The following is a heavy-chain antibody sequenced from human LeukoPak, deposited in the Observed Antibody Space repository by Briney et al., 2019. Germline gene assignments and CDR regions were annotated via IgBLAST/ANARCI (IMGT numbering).Heavy chain of an antibody. CDR1: GYTFTGHY. J-gene: IGHJ1*01. CDR3: ARDTPPSYYYDSSGSAEYFQH. V-gene: IGHV1-69*13. D-gene: IGHD3-22*01. Sequence: SVKVSCKASGYTFTGHYIHWVRQAPGQGLEWMGGIIPIFGTANYAQKFQGRVTITADESTSTAYMELSSLRSEDTAVYYCARDTPPSYYYDSSGSAEYFQHWGQGTLVTVSS. CDR2: IIPIFGTA.